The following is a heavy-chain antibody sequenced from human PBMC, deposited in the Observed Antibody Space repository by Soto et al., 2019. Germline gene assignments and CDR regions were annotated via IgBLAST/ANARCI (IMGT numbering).Heavy chain of an antibody. CDR1: GFTFSDYY. CDR3: TRDSDVCTNGVCALFDY. CDR2: ISSSGSTI. Sequence: GGSLRLSCAASGFTFSDYYMSWIRQAPGKGLEWVSYISSSGSTIYYADSVKGRFTISRDNAKNSLYLQMNSLRAEDTAVYYCTRDSDVCTNGVCALFDYWGQGTLVTVSS. J-gene: IGHJ4*02. V-gene: IGHV3-11*01. D-gene: IGHD2-8*01.